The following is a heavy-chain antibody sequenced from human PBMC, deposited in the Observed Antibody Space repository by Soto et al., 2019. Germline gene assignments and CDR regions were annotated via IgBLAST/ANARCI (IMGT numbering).Heavy chain of an antibody. Sequence: ASVKVSCKASGYTFTSYGISWERQAPGQGLEWMGWIRAYNGNTNYAQKLQGRVTMTTDTSTSTAYMELRRVRSDDAAVYYGARVGQREFWSGYYFDYWGQGTLVTVSS. D-gene: IGHD3-3*01. J-gene: IGHJ4*02. CDR3: ARVGQREFWSGYYFDY. CDR1: GYTFTSYG. V-gene: IGHV1-18*01. CDR2: IRAYNGNT.